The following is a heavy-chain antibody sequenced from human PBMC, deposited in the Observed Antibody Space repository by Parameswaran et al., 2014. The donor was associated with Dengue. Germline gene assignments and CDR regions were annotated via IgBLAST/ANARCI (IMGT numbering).Heavy chain of an antibody. CDR3: ARHSGGIVVVSYFDY. D-gene: IGHD3-22*01. Sequence: VRQAPGKGLEWIGSIYYSGSTYYNPSLKSRVTISVDTSKNQFSLKLSSVTAADTAVYYCARHSGGIVVVSYFDYWGQGTLVTVSS. V-gene: IGHV4-39*01. CDR2: IYYSGST. J-gene: IGHJ4*02.